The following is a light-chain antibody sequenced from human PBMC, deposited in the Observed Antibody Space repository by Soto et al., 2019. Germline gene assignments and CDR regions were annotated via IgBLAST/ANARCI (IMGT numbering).Light chain of an antibody. J-gene: IGKJ1*01. CDR2: DAS. V-gene: IGKV1-5*01. Sequence: IQMTQSPSTLSASVGDRVTITCRASQGVGTYLAWYQHKPGKAPKLLIYDASKLESGVPSRFSGSESGTDFTLTISSLQPDDFATYYCQQYNEWWTFGQGTKLEIK. CDR3: QQYNEWWT. CDR1: QGVGTY.